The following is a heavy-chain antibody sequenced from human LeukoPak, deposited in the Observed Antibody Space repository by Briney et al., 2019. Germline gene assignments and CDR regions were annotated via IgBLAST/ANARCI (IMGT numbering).Heavy chain of an antibody. CDR1: GYTFTSYA. CDR3: ARDRSITMVRGVTIAGY. J-gene: IGHJ4*02. Sequence: ASVKVSCKASGYTFTSYAMNWVRQAPGQGLEWMGWINTNTGNPTYAQGFTGRFVFSLDTSVSTAYLQISSLKAEDTAVYYCARDRSITMVRGVTIAGYWGQGTLVTVSS. D-gene: IGHD3-10*01. V-gene: IGHV7-4-1*02. CDR2: INTNTGNP.